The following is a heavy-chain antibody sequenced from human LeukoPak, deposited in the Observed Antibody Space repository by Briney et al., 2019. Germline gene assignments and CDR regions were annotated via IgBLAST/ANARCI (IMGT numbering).Heavy chain of an antibody. V-gene: IGHV1-2*02. D-gene: IGHD3-22*01. CDR1: GYTFTGYY. Sequence: ASVKVSCKASGYTFTGYYMHWVRQAPGQGLGWMGWINPNSGGTNYAQKFQGRVTMTRDTSISTAYMELSRLRSDDTAVYYCARSTMIVVVPTYWGQGTLVTVSS. J-gene: IGHJ4*02. CDR2: INPNSGGT. CDR3: ARSTMIVVVPTY.